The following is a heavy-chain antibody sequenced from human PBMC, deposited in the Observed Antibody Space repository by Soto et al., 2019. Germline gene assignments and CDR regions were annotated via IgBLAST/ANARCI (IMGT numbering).Heavy chain of an antibody. V-gene: IGHV4-61*01. J-gene: IGHJ5*02. CDR1: GGSVSSGSYY. CDR2: IYYSGST. Sequence: SATLSLTCTVSGGSVSSGSYYWSWIRQPPGKGLEWIGYIYYSGSTNYNPSLKSRVTISVDTSKNQFSLKLSSVTAADTAVYYCARDSGLGNWFDPWGQGTLVTVSS. CDR3: ARDSGLGNWFDP. D-gene: IGHD6-19*01.